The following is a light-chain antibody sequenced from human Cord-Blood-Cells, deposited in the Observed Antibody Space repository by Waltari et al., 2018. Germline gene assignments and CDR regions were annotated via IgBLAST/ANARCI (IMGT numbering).Light chain of an antibody. V-gene: IGKV1-39*01. CDR1: QSISSY. CDR2: AAF. J-gene: IGKJ2*02. CDR3: QQSYSTPRT. Sequence: DLQMTQSPSSLSASVGDRVTITCRASQSISSYLNWYQQKPGKAPKLLIYAAFSLQSGVPSRFSGSGSGTDFTLTISSLQPEDFATYYCQQSYSTPRTFGQGTKLEIK.